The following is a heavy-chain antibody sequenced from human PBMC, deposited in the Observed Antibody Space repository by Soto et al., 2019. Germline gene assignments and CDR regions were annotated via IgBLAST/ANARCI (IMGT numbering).Heavy chain of an antibody. J-gene: IGHJ4*02. CDR3: AGGATIERGERDFDY. CDR2: IWYDGSHK. V-gene: IGHV3-33*01. D-gene: IGHD4-17*01. CDR1: GFSFSDYG. Sequence: VQLVESGAGVVQPGRSLRLSCAASGFSFSDYGMHWVRQAPGKGLEWVAAIWYDGSHKYHADSVKDRFTIFRDNSKNTLYLKMDSMRADDTAVYYCAGGATIERGERDFDYWGQGALVTVSS.